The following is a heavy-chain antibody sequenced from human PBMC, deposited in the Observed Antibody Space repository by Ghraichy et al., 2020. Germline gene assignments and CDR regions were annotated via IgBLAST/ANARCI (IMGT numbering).Heavy chain of an antibody. CDR2: ISSSSSTI. Sequence: GGSLRLSCAASGFTFSSYSMNWVRQAPGKGLEWVSYISSSSSTIYYADSVKGRFTISRDNAKNSLYLQMNSLRDEDTAVYYCARGDQWGSGWYYFDYWGQGTLVTVSS. D-gene: IGHD6-19*01. CDR3: ARGDQWGSGWYYFDY. J-gene: IGHJ4*02. V-gene: IGHV3-48*02. CDR1: GFTFSSYS.